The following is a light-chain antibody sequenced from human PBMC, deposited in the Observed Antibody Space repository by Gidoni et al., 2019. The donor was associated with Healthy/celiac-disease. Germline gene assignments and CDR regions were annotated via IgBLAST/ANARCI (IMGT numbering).Light chain of an antibody. Sequence: EIVLTQSPYTLSLSPGERATLSCRASQSVSSYLAWYQQKPGQAPRLLIYDASNMATGIPARFSGSGSGTDFTLTISSLEPEDFAVYYCQQRSNWPPYSFGQGTKLEIK. CDR1: QSVSSY. V-gene: IGKV3-11*01. CDR3: QQRSNWPPYS. CDR2: DAS. J-gene: IGKJ2*03.